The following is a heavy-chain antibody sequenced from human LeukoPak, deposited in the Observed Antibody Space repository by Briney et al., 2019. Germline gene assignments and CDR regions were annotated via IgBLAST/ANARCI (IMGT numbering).Heavy chain of an antibody. D-gene: IGHD3-22*01. CDR2: ISGSGGST. CDR1: GFTFSSYA. J-gene: IGHJ4*02. V-gene: IGHV3-23*01. Sequence: GGSLRLSCAASGFTFSSYAMSWVRQAPGKGLEWVSAISGSGGSTYYADSVKGRFTISRDNAKNSLYLQMNSLRAEDTAVYYCARGGTSYDSSGYYRDYFDYWGQGTLVTVSS. CDR3: ARGGTSYDSSGYYRDYFDY.